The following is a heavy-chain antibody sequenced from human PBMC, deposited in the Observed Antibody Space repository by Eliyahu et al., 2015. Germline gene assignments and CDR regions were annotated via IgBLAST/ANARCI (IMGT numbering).Heavy chain of an antibody. CDR1: GGSFSGYY. CDR3: ARGWGSSSWYPTWGVGQPYGMDV. CDR2: XNHXGST. D-gene: IGHD6-13*01. V-gene: IGHV4-34*01. J-gene: IGHJ6*02. Sequence: QVQLQQWGAGLLKPSETLSLTCAVYGGSFSGYYXXWXXQPPGXGLEXIGEXNHXGSTNYNPSLKSRVTISVDTSKNQFSLKLSSVTAADTAVYYCARGWGSSSWYPTWGVGQPYGMDVWGQGTTVTVSS.